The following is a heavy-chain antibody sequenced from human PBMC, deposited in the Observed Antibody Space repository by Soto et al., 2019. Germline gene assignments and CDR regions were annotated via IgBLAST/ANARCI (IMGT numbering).Heavy chain of an antibody. CDR1: GYPFTDYF. J-gene: IGHJ4*02. Sequence: ASVKVSCKTSGYPFTDYFIHWVRQAPGQGLEWMGIISLYHHSTSYAQKFQGRLTVTADTSTTTVYMDLSSLTSEDSAVYWCARELYSCGGDCPYYMDYWGQGTLVSVSS. CDR3: ARELYSCGGDCPYYMDY. D-gene: IGHD2-21*02. V-gene: IGHV1-46*01. CDR2: ISLYHHST.